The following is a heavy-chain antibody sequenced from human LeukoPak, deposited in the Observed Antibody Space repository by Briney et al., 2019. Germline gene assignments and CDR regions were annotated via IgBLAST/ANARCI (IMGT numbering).Heavy chain of an antibody. Sequence: PGGSLRLSCTASGFTFCRYAMSWVPQAPGKGLEWVSAICCSGGSTYYADSVKGRFTISRDNSKNTLYLQMNSLRAEDTAVYYCAKGRPYYYGSGIPDYYYYYYMDVWGKGTTVTVSS. CDR1: GFTFCRYA. CDR2: ICCSGGST. J-gene: IGHJ6*03. CDR3: AKGRPYYYGSGIPDYYYYYYMDV. D-gene: IGHD3-10*01. V-gene: IGHV3-23*01.